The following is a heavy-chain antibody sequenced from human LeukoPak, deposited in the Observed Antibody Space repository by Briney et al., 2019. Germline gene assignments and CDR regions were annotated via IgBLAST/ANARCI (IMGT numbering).Heavy chain of an antibody. CDR1: GYTFTGYY. J-gene: IGHJ4*02. CDR2: INPNSGGT. V-gene: IGHV1-2*02. D-gene: IGHD1-26*01. CDR3: ARVKGGSALFDY. Sequence: ASVKVSCKASGYTFTGYYVHWVRQAPGQGLEWMGWINPNSGGTNYAQKFQGRVTMTRDTSISTAYMELSRLRSDDTAVYYCARVKGGSALFDYWGQGTLVTVSS.